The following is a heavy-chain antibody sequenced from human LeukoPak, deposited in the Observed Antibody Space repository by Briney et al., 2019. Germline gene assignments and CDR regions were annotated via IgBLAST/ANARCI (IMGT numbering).Heavy chain of an antibody. Sequence: GGSLRLSCTASGFTFSSYSMNWVRQAPGKGLEWVSHITSSGATVSYADPVKGRFAMSRDNAKNSLYLQMNSLSVEDMAVYYCARVRAGYYFDYWGQGTLVTVSS. CDR3: ARVRAGYYFDY. CDR1: GFTFSSYS. V-gene: IGHV3-48*01. J-gene: IGHJ4*02. CDR2: ITSSGATV. D-gene: IGHD6-25*01.